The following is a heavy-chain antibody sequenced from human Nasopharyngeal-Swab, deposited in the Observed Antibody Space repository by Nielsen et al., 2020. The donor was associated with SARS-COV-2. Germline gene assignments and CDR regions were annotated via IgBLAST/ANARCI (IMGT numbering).Heavy chain of an antibody. CDR1: GGSISDHF. J-gene: IGHJ5*02. D-gene: IGHD5-12*01. CDR2: ISHSGST. V-gene: IGHV4-59*04. CDR3: AKIEWQSVRWFDR. Sequence: SETLSLTCTVSGGSISDHFWSWIRQPPGKGLEWIGYISHSGSTYNNPSLKSRIIISADRSKNQLSLKLNSVTAADTAVYYCAKIEWQSVRWFDRWGQGTLVTVSS.